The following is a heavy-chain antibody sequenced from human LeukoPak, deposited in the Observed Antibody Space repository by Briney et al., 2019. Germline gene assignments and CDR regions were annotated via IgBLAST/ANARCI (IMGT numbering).Heavy chain of an antibody. CDR2: TYYRSTWYN. J-gene: IGHJ4*02. CDR1: ADSVSSNSAA. V-gene: IGHV6-1*01. Sequence: SHTLSLTCAISADSVSSNSAAWNWIRQSPSRGLEWLGRTYYRSTWYNDYALSVKGRLTINPDTSKNHFSLQLNSVTPEDTAVYYCARARAGTFDYWGQGTLVTVSS. CDR3: ARARAGTFDY. D-gene: IGHD5-24*01.